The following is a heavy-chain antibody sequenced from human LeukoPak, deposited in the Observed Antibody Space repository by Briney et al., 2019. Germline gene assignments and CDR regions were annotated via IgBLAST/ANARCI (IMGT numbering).Heavy chain of an antibody. CDR2: ISSASTYI. J-gene: IGHJ4*02. CDR3: AKLVWDTTMADGDIDS. D-gene: IGHD5-18*01. V-gene: IGHV3-21*01. Sequence: GGSLRLSCAASGFTFSSYSMNWVRQAPGKGLEWVSSISSASTYIYYADSVKGRFTISRDNAKNSLYLQMNSLRAEDTAMYYCAKLVWDTTMADGDIDSWGQGTLLIVSS. CDR1: GFTFSSYS.